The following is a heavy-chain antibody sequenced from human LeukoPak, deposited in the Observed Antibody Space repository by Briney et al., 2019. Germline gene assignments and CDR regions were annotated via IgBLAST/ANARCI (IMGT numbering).Heavy chain of an antibody. CDR1: GFTFSSYD. CDR2: IGIAGDT. D-gene: IGHD5/OR15-5a*01. Sequence: KPGGSLRLSCAASGFTFSSYDMHWVRHAPGRGLEWVSAIGIAGDTYYPDSVKGRFTISRENAKNSMYLQMNSLKDGDTAVYYCIRGGIQVSGIDAFDIWGQGTMVTVSS. J-gene: IGHJ3*02. V-gene: IGHV3-13*01. CDR3: IRGGIQVSGIDAFDI.